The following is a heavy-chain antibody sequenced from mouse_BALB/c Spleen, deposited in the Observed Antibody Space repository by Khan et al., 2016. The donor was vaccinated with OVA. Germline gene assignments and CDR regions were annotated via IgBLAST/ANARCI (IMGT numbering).Heavy chain of an antibody. J-gene: IGHJ3*01. Sequence: EVELVESGGDLMKPGGSLKLSCEASGFTFSTYGMSWVRQTPDKRLEWVATINSDGNYTYYTDSVKGRFTISRHNAKNTLYLQMSSLKSEDTAMDYCASHFTVSFAYWGQGTLVTVSA. V-gene: IGHV5-6*01. CDR1: GFTFSTYG. CDR3: ASHFTVSFAY. CDR2: INSDGNYT.